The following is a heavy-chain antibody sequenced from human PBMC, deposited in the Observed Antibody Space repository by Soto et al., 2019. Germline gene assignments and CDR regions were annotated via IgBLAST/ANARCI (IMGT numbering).Heavy chain of an antibody. CDR3: ARGPTGWFGYDY. J-gene: IGHJ4*02. Sequence: EVQLVESGGGLVQPGGSLRLSCAASGFTFSTSWMHWVRQAAGKGLVWVSRIKSDASTTNSADSVKGRFTISRDNAKNKLYLQMDSLTVEDTAVYYCARGPTGWFGYDYWGQGTLVTVSS. CDR2: IKSDASTT. D-gene: IGHD3-10*01. V-gene: IGHV3-74*01. CDR1: GFTFSTSW.